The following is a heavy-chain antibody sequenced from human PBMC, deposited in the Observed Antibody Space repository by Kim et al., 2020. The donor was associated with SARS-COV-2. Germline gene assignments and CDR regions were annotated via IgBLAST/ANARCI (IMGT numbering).Heavy chain of an antibody. D-gene: IGHD2-15*01. Sequence: RVTISVDTSKNQFSLKLSSVTAADTAVYYCARECSGGSCYRGGDHDAFDIWGQGTMVTVSS. J-gene: IGHJ3*02. CDR3: ARECSGGSCYRGGDHDAFDI. V-gene: IGHV4-31*02.